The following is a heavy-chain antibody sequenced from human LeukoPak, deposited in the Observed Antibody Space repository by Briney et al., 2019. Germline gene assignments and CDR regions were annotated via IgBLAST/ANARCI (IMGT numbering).Heavy chain of an antibody. CDR1: GYTFITSG. D-gene: IGHD3-22*01. J-gene: IGHJ3*02. V-gene: IGHV1-18*01. Sequence: ASVKVSCKASGYTFITSGISWVRQAPGQGLEWTGWINPYNDNTKYGQKLQGRVTMTTDTSTSTAYMELRSLRSDDTAVYYCARIRQGYFYDRSGYYLDAFDMWGQGTMVTVSS. CDR2: INPYNDNT. CDR3: ARIRQGYFYDRSGYYLDAFDM.